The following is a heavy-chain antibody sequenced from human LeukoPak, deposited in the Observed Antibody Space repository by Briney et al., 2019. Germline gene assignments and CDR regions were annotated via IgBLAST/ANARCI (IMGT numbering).Heavy chain of an antibody. CDR3: ASGTYYYLSGSYNWGLVY. CDR1: GYTFTSYG. Sequence: ASVKVSCKASGYTFTSYGISWVRQAPGQGLEWMGWISAYNGNTNYAQKLQGRVTMTTDTSTSTAYMELRSLRSDDTGVYYCASGTYYYLSGSYNWGLVYWGQGTLVTVSS. V-gene: IGHV1-18*01. CDR2: ISAYNGNT. J-gene: IGHJ4*02. D-gene: IGHD3-10*01.